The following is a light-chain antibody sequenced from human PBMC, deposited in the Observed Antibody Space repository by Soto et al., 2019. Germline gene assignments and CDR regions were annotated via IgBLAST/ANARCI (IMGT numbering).Light chain of an antibody. J-gene: IGKJ1*01. Sequence: GDTVTITCRASENISRFLNWYQQKPGKTPKLLIYAASTLQSGVPSRFSGSGSGKDFTLTISRLQPEDFATYYCQQSYSTFGQGTKVDIK. V-gene: IGKV1-39*01. CDR3: QQSYST. CDR1: ENISRF. CDR2: AAS.